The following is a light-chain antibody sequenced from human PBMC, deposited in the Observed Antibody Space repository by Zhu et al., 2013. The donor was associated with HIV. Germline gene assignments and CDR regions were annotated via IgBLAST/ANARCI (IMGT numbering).Light chain of an antibody. CDR1: SSNIGAGYD. J-gene: IGLJ1*01. CDR2: GDD. CDR3: HSYDSRLSGYV. V-gene: IGLV1-40*01. Sequence: QSVLTQPPSVSGAPGQRVTISCSGSSSNIGAGYDVHWYQQIPGTAPKFLISGDDNRPVGVPDRFSGSKSGTSAFLAISGLQAEDEANYYCHSYDSRLSGYVFGSGTNLNVL.